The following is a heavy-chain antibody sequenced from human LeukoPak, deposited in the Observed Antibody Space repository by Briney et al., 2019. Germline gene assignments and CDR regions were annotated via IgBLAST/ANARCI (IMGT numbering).Heavy chain of an antibody. CDR2: IKDDGTIN. J-gene: IGHJ4*02. V-gene: IGHV3-7*01. D-gene: IGHD6-13*01. Sequence: PGGSLTLSCAASGFTFSRYWMSWVRQAPGKGLEWVANIKDDGTINYYLDSVKGRLTIFRDNAKSSLFLQVNSLRAEDTAMYYCARIGYSSSSIDYWGQGTLVTVSS. CDR1: GFTFSRYW. CDR3: ARIGYSSSSIDY.